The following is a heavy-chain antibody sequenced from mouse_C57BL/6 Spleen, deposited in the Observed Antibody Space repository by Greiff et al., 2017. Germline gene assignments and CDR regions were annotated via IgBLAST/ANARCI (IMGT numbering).Heavy chain of an antibody. CDR2: IWTDGGT. CDR1: GFSLTSYA. D-gene: IGHD1-1*02. J-gene: IGHJ2*01. CDR3: ATVYGKDYFDY. V-gene: IGHV2-9-1*01. Sequence: QVQLQQSGPGLVAPSQSLSITCTVSGFSLTSYAISWVRQPPGKGLEWLGVIWTDGGTNYNSALKSRLSISKDNSKSQVFLKMNSLQTDDTARYYCATVYGKDYFDYWGQGTTLTVSS.